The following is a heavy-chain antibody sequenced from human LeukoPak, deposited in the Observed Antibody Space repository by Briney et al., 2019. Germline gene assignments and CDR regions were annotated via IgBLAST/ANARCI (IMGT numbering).Heavy chain of an antibody. D-gene: IGHD1-14*01. V-gene: IGHV4-59*01. J-gene: IGHJ4*02. Sequence: SETLSLTCTVSGGSISNYYWSWIRQPPGKGLEWIGYIYYSGSTNYNPSLKSRVTISVDMSKNQFSLKLSSVTAADTAVYYCARGPRYSYFDYWGQGTLVTVSS. CDR3: ARGPRYSYFDY. CDR2: IYYSGST. CDR1: GGSISNYY.